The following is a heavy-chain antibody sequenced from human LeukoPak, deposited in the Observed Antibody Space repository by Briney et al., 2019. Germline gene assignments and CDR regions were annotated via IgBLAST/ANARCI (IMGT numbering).Heavy chain of an antibody. V-gene: IGHV4-31*03. Sequence: SQTLSLTCTVSGGSISGGGYYWSWIRQHPGKGLEWIGYIYYSGSTYYNPSLKSRVTISVDTSKNQFSLKLSSVTAADTAVYCCARDQTRYSSSPTAHDAFDIWGQGTMVTVSS. D-gene: IGHD6-6*01. CDR3: ARDQTRYSSSPTAHDAFDI. CDR1: GGSISGGGYY. J-gene: IGHJ3*02. CDR2: IYYSGST.